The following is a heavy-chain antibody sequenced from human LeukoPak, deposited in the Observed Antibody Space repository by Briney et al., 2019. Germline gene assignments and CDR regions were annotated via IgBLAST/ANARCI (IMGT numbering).Heavy chain of an antibody. CDR2: INHNGSVN. Sequence: SGGSLRLSCVVSGVTFSSHWMSWVRQAPGKGLEWVASINHNGSVNYYVDSVKGRFTISRDNAKNSLYLQMSNLRAEDTAVYFCARGGGLDVWGQGATVTVSS. D-gene: IGHD3-16*01. CDR3: ARGGGLDV. J-gene: IGHJ6*02. V-gene: IGHV3-7*03. CDR1: GVTFSSHW.